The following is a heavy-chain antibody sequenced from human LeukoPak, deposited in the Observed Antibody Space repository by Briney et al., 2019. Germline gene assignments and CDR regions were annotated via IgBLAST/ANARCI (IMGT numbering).Heavy chain of an antibody. CDR2: ISPSGGST. Sequence: ASVKVSCKASGYTFTSYGISWVRQAPGQGLEWLGIISPSGGSTRYAQKFQGRVTMTVDTSTSTVYMELSSLRSEDTAVYYCARDDRSSSFYYYYYYMDVWGKGTTVTVSS. D-gene: IGHD6-6*01. V-gene: IGHV1-46*01. CDR1: GYTFTSYG. CDR3: ARDDRSSSFYYYYYYMDV. J-gene: IGHJ6*03.